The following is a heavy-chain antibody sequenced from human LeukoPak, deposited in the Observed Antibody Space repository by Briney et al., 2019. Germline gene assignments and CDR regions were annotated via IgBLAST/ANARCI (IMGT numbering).Heavy chain of an antibody. Sequence: SETLSLTCTVSGDSINAFYWSWIRQPPGKGLEWIGYISSGGSSGSTNYNPSLKSRVTISADMSKNHFSLRLNSVTAADTAVYYCARFSGGTSRVDYWGQGTLVTVSS. J-gene: IGHJ4*02. CDR2: ISSGGSSGST. CDR3: ARFSGGTSRVDY. D-gene: IGHD3-16*01. CDR1: GDSINAFY. V-gene: IGHV4-59*01.